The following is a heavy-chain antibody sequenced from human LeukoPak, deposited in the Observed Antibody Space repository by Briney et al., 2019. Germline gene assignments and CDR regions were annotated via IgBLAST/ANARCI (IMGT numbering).Heavy chain of an antibody. D-gene: IGHD4-17*01. V-gene: IGHV1-2*02. Sequence: ASVKVSCKASGYTFTGYDMHWVRQAPGQGLEWMGWINPNSGRTNYAQKFQGRVTMNSDTSISTASMELSRLRSDDTAVYYCARGPGDYADYWGQGTLVTVSS. J-gene: IGHJ4*02. CDR3: ARGPGDYADY. CDR1: GYTFTGYD. CDR2: INPNSGRT.